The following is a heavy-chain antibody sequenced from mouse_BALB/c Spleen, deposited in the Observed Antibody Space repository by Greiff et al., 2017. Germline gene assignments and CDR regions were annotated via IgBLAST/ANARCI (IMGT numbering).Heavy chain of an antibody. CDR2: IAPGSGST. CDR1: GYTFTSYW. V-gene: IGHV1S41*01. D-gene: IGHD2-2*01. CDR3: ARSGVYYGYDEGYYYAMDY. J-gene: IGHJ4*01. Sequence: DLVKPGASVKLSCKASGYTFTSYWINWIKQRPGQGLEWIGRIAPGSGSTYYNEMFKGKATLTVDTSSSTAYIQLSSLSSEDSAVYFCARSGVYYGYDEGYYYAMDYWGQGTSVTVSS.